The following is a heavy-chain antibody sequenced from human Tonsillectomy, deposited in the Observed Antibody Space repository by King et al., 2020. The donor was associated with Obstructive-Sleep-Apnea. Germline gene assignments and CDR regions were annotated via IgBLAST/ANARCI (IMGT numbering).Heavy chain of an antibody. V-gene: IGHV4-59*01. CDR2: IYYTGNT. J-gene: IGHJ4*01. CDR3: AGDYGDYKVDY. Sequence: VQLQESGPRLVKPWETLSLTCTVSGGSFGAYYWSWIRQPPGRGLGWSGNIYYTGNTNYNPSLTSRITMSVDTSKKQFSLKLRAVTAADTAVYFCAGDYGDYKVDYWGQGSLVTVSS. CDR1: GGSFGAYY. D-gene: IGHD4-17*01.